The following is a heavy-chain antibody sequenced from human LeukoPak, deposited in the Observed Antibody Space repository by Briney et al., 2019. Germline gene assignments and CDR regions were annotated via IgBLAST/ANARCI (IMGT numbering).Heavy chain of an antibody. CDR2: INHSGST. V-gene: IGHV4-34*01. J-gene: IGHJ4*02. D-gene: IGHD4-23*01. CDR3: AGGSRWYYPLLDY. CDR1: GGSFSGYY. Sequence: SETLSLTCAVYGGSFSGYYWSWIRQPPRKGRWRIGEINHSGSTNYNPSLKSRVTISVDTSKNQFSLKLSSVTAADTAVYYSAGGSRWYYPLLDYWGQGTLVTVSS.